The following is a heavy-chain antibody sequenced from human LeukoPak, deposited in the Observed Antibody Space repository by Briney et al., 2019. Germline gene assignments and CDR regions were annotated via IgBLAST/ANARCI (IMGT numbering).Heavy chain of an antibody. CDR3: ARDRGSGWYDFDY. V-gene: IGHV4-34*01. D-gene: IGHD6-19*01. Sequence: PSETLSLTCAVYGGSFSGYYWSWIRQPPGKGLEWIGEINHSGSTNYNPSLKSRVTISVDTSKNQFSLKLTSVTAADTAVYYCARDRGSGWYDFDYWGQGTLVTVSS. J-gene: IGHJ4*02. CDR2: INHSGST. CDR1: GGSFSGYY.